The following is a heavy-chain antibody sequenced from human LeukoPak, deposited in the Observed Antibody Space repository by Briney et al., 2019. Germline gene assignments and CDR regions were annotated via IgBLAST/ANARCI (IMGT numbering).Heavy chain of an antibody. CDR1: GGSTSSYY. CDR2: IYYSGST. Sequence: SETLSLTCTVSGGSTSSYYWSWIRQPPGKGLEWIGYIYYSGSTNYNPSLKSRVTISVDTSKNQFSLKLSSVTAADTAVYYCARAYGEYIDYWGQGTLVTVSS. D-gene: IGHD4-17*01. CDR3: ARAYGEYIDY. V-gene: IGHV4-59*01. J-gene: IGHJ4*02.